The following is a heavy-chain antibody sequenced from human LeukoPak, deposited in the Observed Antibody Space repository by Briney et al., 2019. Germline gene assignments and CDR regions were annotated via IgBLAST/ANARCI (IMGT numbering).Heavy chain of an antibody. Sequence: KPSETLSLTCAVSGGSICSYYWSWIRQPPGKGLEWIGYIYYSGSTNYNPSLKSRVTISVDTSKNQFSLKLSSVTAADTAVYYCARTNYDFWSGYLGRRKYWFDPWGQGTLVTVSS. J-gene: IGHJ5*02. CDR1: GGSICSYY. D-gene: IGHD3-3*01. CDR3: ARTNYDFWSGYLGRRKYWFDP. V-gene: IGHV4-59*01. CDR2: IYYSGST.